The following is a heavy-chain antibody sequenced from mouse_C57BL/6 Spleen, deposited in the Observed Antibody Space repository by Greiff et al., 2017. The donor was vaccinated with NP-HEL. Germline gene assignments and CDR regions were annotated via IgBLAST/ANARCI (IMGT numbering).Heavy chain of an antibody. CDR2: IWSGGST. V-gene: IGHV2-2*01. Sequence: VHLVESGPGLVQPSQSLSITCTVSGFSLTSYGVHWVRQSPGKGLEWLGVIWSGGSTDYNAAFISRLSISKDNSKSQVFFKMDSLQADDTAIYYCARKRWLLRGGYAMDYWGQGTSVTVSS. CDR1: GFSLTSYG. CDR3: ARKRWLLRGGYAMDY. D-gene: IGHD2-3*01. J-gene: IGHJ4*01.